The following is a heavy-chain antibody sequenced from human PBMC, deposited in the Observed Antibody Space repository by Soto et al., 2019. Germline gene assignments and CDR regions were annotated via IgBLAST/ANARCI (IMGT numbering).Heavy chain of an antibody. CDR2: ISLYSDGT. D-gene: IGHD2-2*01. CDR1: GYTFSNYG. Sequence: ASVKVSCKTSGYTFSNYGIAWVRQAPGQPLEWLGWISLYSDGTNYAQKFQGRVSMTTDTSTTTAYMELRSLRSDDTAVYYCARVVPGAEAWFGPWGQGTLVTVSS. J-gene: IGHJ5*02. CDR3: ARVVPGAEAWFGP. V-gene: IGHV1-18*01.